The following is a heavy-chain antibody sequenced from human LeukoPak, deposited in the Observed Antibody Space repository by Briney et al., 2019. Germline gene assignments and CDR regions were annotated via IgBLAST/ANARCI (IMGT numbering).Heavy chain of an antibody. CDR1: GYTFTSYA. D-gene: IGHD1-1*01. CDR2: ISTYSGNT. V-gene: IGHV1-18*01. CDR3: ATDQRRGHFDY. Sequence: AASVKVSCKPFGYTFTSYALSWVRQAPGQGLEWMGWISTYSGNTKYAQKFQGRVTMTEDTSTDTAYMELSSLRSEDTAVYYCATDQRRGHFDYWGQGTLVTVSS. J-gene: IGHJ4*02.